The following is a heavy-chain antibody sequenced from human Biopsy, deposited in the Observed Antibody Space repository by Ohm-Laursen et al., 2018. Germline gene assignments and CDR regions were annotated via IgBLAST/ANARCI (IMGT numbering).Heavy chain of an antibody. J-gene: IGHJ2*01. V-gene: IGHV4-4*07. Sequence: PSQTLSLTCNVSGGSVDDYFWNWIRQPAGKGLEWIGRIYSTGRSSAYHPSFQSRVTMSLDTSNKQFSLKLTSVTAADTAVYYCARTPGVAVAGRFFDLWGRGTLVTVSS. CDR1: GGSVDDYF. CDR2: IYSTGRSS. CDR3: ARTPGVAVAGRFFDL. D-gene: IGHD6-19*01.